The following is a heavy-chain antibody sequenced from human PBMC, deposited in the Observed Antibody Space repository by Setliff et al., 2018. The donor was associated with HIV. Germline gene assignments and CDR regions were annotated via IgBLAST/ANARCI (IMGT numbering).Heavy chain of an antibody. CDR2: IYTSGNT. Sequence: SETLSLTCKVSGDSISSGGYYWTWIRKPAGKGLEWIGHIYTSGNTNYSPSLKSRVSISVATSKNQFFLTLTSVTAADSAVYCCARLGEHDTGDLDVWGKGTTVTVSS. D-gene: IGHD7-27*01. J-gene: IGHJ6*04. CDR3: ARLGEHDTGDLDV. CDR1: GDSISSGGYY. V-gene: IGHV4-61*09.